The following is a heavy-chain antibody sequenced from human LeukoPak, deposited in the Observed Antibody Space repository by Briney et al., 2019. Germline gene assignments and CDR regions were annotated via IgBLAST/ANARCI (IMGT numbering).Heavy chain of an antibody. D-gene: IGHD3-22*01. V-gene: IGHV1-46*01. CDR3: ARSRDYYDSSGYYDY. J-gene: IGHJ4*02. Sequence: ASVKVSCKASGYTFTSYYMHWVRRAPGQGLEWMGIINPSGGSTSYAQKFQGRVTMTRDMSTSTVYMELSSLRSEDTAVYYCARSRDYYDSSGYYDYWGQGTLVTVSS. CDR1: GYTFTSYY. CDR2: INPSGGST.